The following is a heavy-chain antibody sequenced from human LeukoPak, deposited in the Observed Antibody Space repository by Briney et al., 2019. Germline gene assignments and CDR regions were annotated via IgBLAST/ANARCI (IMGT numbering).Heavy chain of an antibody. CDR1: GFTFGDYA. CDR2: IYTSGST. J-gene: IGHJ4*02. D-gene: IGHD5-18*01. Sequence: GGSLRLSCTASGFTFGDYAMSWVRQAPGKGLEWVSIIYTSGSTFYADSVKGRFTISRDSSKNTLYLQMNSLRAEDTAIYYCARGRGHNYGYYFDHWGQGTLVTVSS. CDR3: ARGRGHNYGYYFDH. V-gene: IGHV3-53*01.